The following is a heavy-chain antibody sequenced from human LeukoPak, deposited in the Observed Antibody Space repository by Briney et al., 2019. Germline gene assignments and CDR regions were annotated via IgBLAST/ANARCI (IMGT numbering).Heavy chain of an antibody. V-gene: IGHV3-7*01. Sequence: GGSLRLSCAASGFTFSSYAMSWVRQAPGKGLEWVASIKQDGSERNYVDSVKGRFTISRDNAKNSLYLQMNSLRVEDTAVYYCARGGAVAGLDYWGQGTLVTVSS. CDR3: ARGGAVAGLDY. CDR2: IKQDGSER. D-gene: IGHD6-19*01. CDR1: GFTFSSYA. J-gene: IGHJ4*02.